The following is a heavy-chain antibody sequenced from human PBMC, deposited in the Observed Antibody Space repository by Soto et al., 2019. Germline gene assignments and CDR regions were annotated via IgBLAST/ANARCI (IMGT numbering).Heavy chain of an antibody. V-gene: IGHV1-69*17. Sequence: QVQLVQSETEVKKPGSSVKVSCKASGGTFSSYGITRVRLVPGQGLEWMGGIMPVFDIVNYAQKFQGRVSITADKSTSTAYMELSSLRSEDTAVYYCARYYDILTGYFGSWGQGTLVTVSS. J-gene: IGHJ4*02. CDR3: ARYYDILTGYFGS. CDR2: IMPVFDIV. D-gene: IGHD3-9*01. CDR1: GGTFSSYG.